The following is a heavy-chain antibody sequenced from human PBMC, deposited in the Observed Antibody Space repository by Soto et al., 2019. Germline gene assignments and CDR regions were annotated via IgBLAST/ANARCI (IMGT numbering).Heavy chain of an antibody. CDR1: GFTFSSYS. CDR3: ARDYCIGGSCYHDY. D-gene: IGHD2-15*01. V-gene: IGHV3-21*01. Sequence: GGSLRLSCEASGFTFSSYSMNWVRQAPGKGLEWVSSISSSSSYIYYADSVKGRFTISRDNAKNSLYLQMNSLRAEDTAVDYWARDYCIGGSCYHDYWGQGTLVTVSS. CDR2: ISSSSSYI. J-gene: IGHJ4*02.